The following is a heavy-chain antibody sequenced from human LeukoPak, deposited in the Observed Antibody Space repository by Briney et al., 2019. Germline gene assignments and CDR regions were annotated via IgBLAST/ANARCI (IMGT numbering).Heavy chain of an antibody. J-gene: IGHJ6*02. CDR1: GYTFTSYY. CDR2: INPSGGST. CDR3: ARDQDDFWSGYYYYYYYGMDV. V-gene: IGHV1-46*01. D-gene: IGHD3-3*01. Sequence: ASVKVSCKASGYTFTSYYMHWVRQAPGQGLERMGIINPSGGSTSYAQKFQGRVTMTRDTSTSTVYMELSSLRSEDTAVYYCARDQDDFWSGYYYYYYYGMDVWGQGTTVTVSS.